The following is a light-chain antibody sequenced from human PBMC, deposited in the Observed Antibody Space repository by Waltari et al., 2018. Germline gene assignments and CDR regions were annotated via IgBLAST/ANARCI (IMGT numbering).Light chain of an antibody. J-gene: IGKJ1*01. Sequence: EVVLTQSPGTLSLSPGERATLSCRASQSVIKYLAWYQQRPGQAPRLLLYAASTRATGVPERFRGRGFGTDFSLTISRQEPEDFAVYYCQNHERLPATFGQGTKVEIK. CDR1: QSVIKY. CDR3: QNHERLPAT. CDR2: AAS. V-gene: IGKV3-20*01.